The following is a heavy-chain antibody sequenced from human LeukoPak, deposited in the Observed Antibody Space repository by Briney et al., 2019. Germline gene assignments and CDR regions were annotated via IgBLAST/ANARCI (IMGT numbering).Heavy chain of an antibody. J-gene: IGHJ4*02. Sequence: HPGGSLRLSCAASGFPFSSYGMHWVRQAPGKGLEWVARLVYDARSDYANSVKGRSSISRDDSKNTLFLDMSNLRVEDTALDYCARDLSAAFDFWGQGVLVTVSS. V-gene: IGHV3-33*01. D-gene: IGHD6-19*01. CDR1: GFPFSSYG. CDR3: ARDLSAAFDF. CDR2: LVYDARS.